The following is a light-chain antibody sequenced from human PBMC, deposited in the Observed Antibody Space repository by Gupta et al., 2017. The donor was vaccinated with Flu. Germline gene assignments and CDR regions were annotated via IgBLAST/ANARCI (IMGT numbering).Light chain of an antibody. CDR1: QSVLYSSNNKNY. CDR2: WAS. V-gene: IGKV4-1*01. Sequence: DIVMTQSPDSLSESLGERATINCKSSQSVLYSSNNKNYLAWYQQKPGQPPKLLIYWASTREAGVPDRFSGSGSGTDFTLTISSLQAEDVAVYYCQQYYSTPFTFGPGTKVEIK. CDR3: QQYYSTPFT. J-gene: IGKJ3*01.